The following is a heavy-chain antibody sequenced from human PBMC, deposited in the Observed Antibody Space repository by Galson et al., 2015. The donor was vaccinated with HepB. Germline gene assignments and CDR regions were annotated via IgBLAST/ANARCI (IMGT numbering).Heavy chain of an antibody. D-gene: IGHD4/OR15-4a*01. CDR3: ATTKFGSGAYWTFDI. CDR2: ISTNGATI. J-gene: IGHJ3*02. CDR1: DSTFSSYT. Sequence: SLRLSCAASDSTFSSYTMNWVRQTSGKGLQWVSYISTNGATIHYADSVKGRFTIARDNAKNTMWLQMDSLRAEDTAVYYCATTKFGSGAYWTFDIWGQGTLVTVSS. V-gene: IGHV3-48*04.